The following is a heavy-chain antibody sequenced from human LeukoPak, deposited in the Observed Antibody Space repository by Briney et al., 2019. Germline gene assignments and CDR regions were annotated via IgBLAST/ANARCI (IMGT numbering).Heavy chain of an antibody. J-gene: IGHJ4*02. CDR2: ISADGGST. Sequence: GGSLRLSCVASGLNFDDSAMHWVRQAPGKGLEWVSLISADGGSTFSADSVKGRFSISRDNSKNSLYLQMNSLRAEDTAVYYCAKVPFYYYDSSGNYYFDYWGQGTLVTVSS. V-gene: IGHV3-43*02. D-gene: IGHD3-22*01. CDR1: GLNFDDSA. CDR3: AKVPFYYYDSSGNYYFDY.